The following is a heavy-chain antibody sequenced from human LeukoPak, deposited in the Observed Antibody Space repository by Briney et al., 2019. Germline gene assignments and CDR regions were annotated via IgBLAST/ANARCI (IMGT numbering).Heavy chain of an antibody. CDR1: GGSISSSSYY. CDR2: IYYSGST. D-gene: IGHD5-12*01. V-gene: IGHV4-39*01. J-gene: IGHJ4*02. CDR3: ARGRGPHPRSTNTLKHITLPTYRGYYFDY. Sequence: SETLSLTCTVSGGSISSSSYYWGWIRQPPGKGLEWIGSIYYSGSTYYNPSLKSRVTISVDTSKNQFSLKLSSVTAADTAVYYCARGRGPHPRSTNTLKHITLPTYRGYYFDYWGQGTLVTVSS.